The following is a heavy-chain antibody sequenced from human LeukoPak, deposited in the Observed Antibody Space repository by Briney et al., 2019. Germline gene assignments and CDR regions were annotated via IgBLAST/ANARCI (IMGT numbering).Heavy chain of an antibody. CDR1: GGSISSYY. J-gene: IGHJ6*02. D-gene: IGHD1-26*01. V-gene: IGHV4-59*08. CDR3: ARLPHTWDYYSYGMDV. Sequence: SETLSLTCTVSGGSISSYYWSWIRQPPGKGLEWIGYIYYSGSTNYNPSLKSRVTISVDTSKNQFSLKLSTVTAADTAVYYCARLPHTWDYYSYGMDVWGQGTTVTASS. CDR2: IYYSGST.